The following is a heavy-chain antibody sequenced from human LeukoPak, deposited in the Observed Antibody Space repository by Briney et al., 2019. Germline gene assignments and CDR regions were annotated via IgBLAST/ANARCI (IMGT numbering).Heavy chain of an antibody. CDR2: ISSSSSTM. CDR1: GFIFSSYS. V-gene: IGHV3-48*01. D-gene: IGHD3-22*01. Sequence: PGGSLRLSCAASGFIFSSYSMNWVRQAPGKGLEWVSYISSSSSTMYYAASVKGRFSISRDNAQNSLYLQMNSLRAEDTAVYYCVRDHHRRLYDSQARDTFDIWGQGTMVTVPS. CDR3: VRDHHRRLYDSQARDTFDI. J-gene: IGHJ3*02.